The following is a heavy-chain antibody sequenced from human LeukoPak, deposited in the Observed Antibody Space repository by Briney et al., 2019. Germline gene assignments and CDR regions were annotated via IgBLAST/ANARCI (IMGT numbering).Heavy chain of an antibody. CDR1: GGSFSGYY. Sequence: PSETLSLTCAVYGGSFSGYYWSWIRQPPGKGLEWIGEINHSGSTNYNPSLKSRVTISVDTSNNQFSLTLTSVTAADTAVYYCARLRGNYFPDYWGQGTLVTVSS. CDR3: ARLRGNYFPDY. CDR2: INHSGST. V-gene: IGHV4-34*01. D-gene: IGHD4-11*01. J-gene: IGHJ4*02.